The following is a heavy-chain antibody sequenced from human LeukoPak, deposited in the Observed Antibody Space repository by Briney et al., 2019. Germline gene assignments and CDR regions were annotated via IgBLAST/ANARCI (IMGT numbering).Heavy chain of an antibody. V-gene: IGHV3-21*01. CDR3: ARSGYSYGVTDY. D-gene: IGHD5-18*01. J-gene: IGHJ4*02. Sequence: PGGSLRLSCAASGFTFSSYSMNWVREAPGKGLEWVSSISSSSSYIYYADSVKGRFTISRDNAKNSLYLQMNSLRAEDTAVYYCARSGYSYGVTDYWGQGTLVTVSS. CDR2: ISSSSSYI. CDR1: GFTFSSYS.